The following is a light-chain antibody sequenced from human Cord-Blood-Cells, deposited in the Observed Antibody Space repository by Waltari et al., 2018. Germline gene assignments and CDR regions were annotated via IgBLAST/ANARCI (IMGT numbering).Light chain of an antibody. J-gene: IGLJ3*02. Sequence: QSVLTQPPSASGTPGQRVTISCSGSSSNIGSNTVNLYQQLPGTAPKLLIYSNKQRPSGVPGRFSGSKSGISASLAISGLQSEDEADYYCAAWDDSLNGWVFGGGTKLTVL. CDR1: SSNIGSNT. CDR3: AAWDDSLNGWV. V-gene: IGLV1-44*01. CDR2: SNK.